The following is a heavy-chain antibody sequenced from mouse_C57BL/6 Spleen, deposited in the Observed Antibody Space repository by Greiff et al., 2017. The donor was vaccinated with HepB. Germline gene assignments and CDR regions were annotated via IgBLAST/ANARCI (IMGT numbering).Heavy chain of an antibody. CDR2: IWRGGST. CDR3: AKNRNSYYYAMDY. D-gene: IGHD2-1*01. CDR1: GFSLTSYG. Sequence: VQLQQSGPGLVQPSQSLSITCTVSGFSLTSYGVHWVRQSPGKGLEWLGVIWRGGSTDYNAAFMSRLSITKDNSKSQVFFKMNSLQADDTAIYYCAKNRNSYYYAMDYWGQGTSVTVSS. V-gene: IGHV2-5*01. J-gene: IGHJ4*01.